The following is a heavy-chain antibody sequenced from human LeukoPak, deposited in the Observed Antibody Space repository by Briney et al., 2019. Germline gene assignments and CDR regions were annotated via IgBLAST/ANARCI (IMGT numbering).Heavy chain of an antibody. Sequence: PSETLSLTCAVYGGSFSGYYWSWIRQPPGKGLEWIGEINHSGSTNYNPSLKSRVTLSVDTSKNQFSLKLSSVTAADTAVYYCARGGDYDYYTLGYWGQGTLVTVSS. CDR1: GGSFSGYY. CDR3: ARGGDYDYYTLGY. CDR2: INHSGST. D-gene: IGHD1-26*01. J-gene: IGHJ4*02. V-gene: IGHV4-34*01.